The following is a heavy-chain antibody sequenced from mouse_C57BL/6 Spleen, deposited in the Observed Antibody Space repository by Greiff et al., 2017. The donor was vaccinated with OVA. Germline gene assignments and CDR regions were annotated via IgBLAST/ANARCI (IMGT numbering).Heavy chain of an antibody. CDR1: GYTFTSYG. V-gene: IGHV1-81*01. Sequence: QVQLKQSGAELARPGASVKLSCKASGYTFTSYGISWVKQRTGQGLEWIGEIYPRSGNTYYNEKFKGKATLTADKSSSTAYMELRSLTSEDSAVYFCARSGGNYPHWYFDVWGTGTTVTVSS. CDR3: ARSGGNYPHWYFDV. D-gene: IGHD2-1*01. CDR2: IYPRSGNT. J-gene: IGHJ1*03.